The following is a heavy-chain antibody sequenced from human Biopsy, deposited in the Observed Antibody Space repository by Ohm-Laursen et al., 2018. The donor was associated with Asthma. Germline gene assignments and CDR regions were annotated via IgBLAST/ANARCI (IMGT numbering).Heavy chain of an antibody. CDR1: GFSFSNFA. CDR3: VRDGTDDAFDI. CDR2: ISKDASTQ. D-gene: IGHD1-1*01. Sequence: SLRLSCAASGFSFSNFAIHWVRQAPGKGLEWVGVISKDASTQNYADSAKGRFTMARDNSKNTLDLQMNSLREEDTAVYYCVRDGTDDAFDIWGQGTVVSVSS. J-gene: IGHJ3*02. V-gene: IGHV3-30*01.